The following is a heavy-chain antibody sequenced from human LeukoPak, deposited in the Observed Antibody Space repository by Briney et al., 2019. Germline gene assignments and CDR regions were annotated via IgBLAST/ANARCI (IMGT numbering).Heavy chain of an antibody. CDR1: GFTFNTYN. D-gene: IGHD1-26*01. V-gene: IGHV3-48*02. Sequence: GVSLRLSCAASGFTFNTYNMHWLRQAPGKGLEGLSFISSDSRIIYYADSVKGRFTVSRDNDKNSLYLQMHSLTDEDTAVYYCARNPAGIGDYWGQGTLVTVSS. J-gene: IGHJ4*02. CDR2: ISSDSRII. CDR3: ARNPAGIGDY.